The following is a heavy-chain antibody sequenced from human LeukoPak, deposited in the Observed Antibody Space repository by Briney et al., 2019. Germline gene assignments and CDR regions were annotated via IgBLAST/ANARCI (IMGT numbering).Heavy chain of an antibody. CDR3: VGGGQWLAFDH. V-gene: IGHV4-59*01. D-gene: IGHD6-19*01. CDR2: IYDSGIT. J-gene: IGHJ4*02. CDR1: GGSFSGDF. Sequence: PSETLSLTCAVYGGSFSGDFWSWIRQPPGKGLEWIGNIYDSGITNYNPSLKSRVTISQDTPKNQLSLKLTSVSAADTAVYYCVGGGQWLAFDHWGQGTLVTVSS.